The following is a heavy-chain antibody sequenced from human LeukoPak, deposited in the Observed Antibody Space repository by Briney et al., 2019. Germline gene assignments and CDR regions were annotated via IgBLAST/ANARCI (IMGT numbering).Heavy chain of an antibody. CDR1: GLTFGSYA. J-gene: IGHJ4*02. V-gene: IGHV3-53*01. Sequence: GGSLRLSCAASGLTFGSYAMSWVRQAPGKGLEWVSVIYSGGSTYYADSVKGRFTISRDNSKNTLYLQMNSLRAEDTAVYYCASLREAYRGQGTLVTVSS. CDR2: IYSGGST. D-gene: IGHD1-26*01. CDR3: ASLREAY.